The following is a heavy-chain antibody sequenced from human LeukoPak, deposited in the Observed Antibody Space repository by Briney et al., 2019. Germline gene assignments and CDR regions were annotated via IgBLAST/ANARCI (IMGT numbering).Heavy chain of an antibody. V-gene: IGHV1-3*01. Sequence: GASVNVSCKTSGYTFTNNAVHWVRQAPGQRLEFVGRINVGNGDTQYSQKFQGRVTITRDASASTAYMELSSLRSEDTAVYYCTRDMYYGSGGVFDHWGQGTLVTVSS. D-gene: IGHD3-10*01. CDR1: GYTFTNNA. J-gene: IGHJ4*02. CDR2: INVGNGDT. CDR3: TRDMYYGSGGVFDH.